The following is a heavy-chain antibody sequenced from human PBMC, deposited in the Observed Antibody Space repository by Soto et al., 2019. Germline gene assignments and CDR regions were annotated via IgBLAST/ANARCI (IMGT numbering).Heavy chain of an antibody. CDR3: ARGIVGGTEFDK. CDR1: GINVRNNY. J-gene: IGHJ4*02. CDR2: LYSSSST. Sequence: EVQLVESGGGLIKPGGSLKLSCDASGINVRNNYMHWVRQAPGKGLEWVALLYSSSSTYYADSVKGRFTITSDNSDRTLFLEMNSLRADDTAMYYCARGIVGGTEFDKWGQGTLVTVSP. V-gene: IGHV3-53*01. D-gene: IGHD1-26*01.